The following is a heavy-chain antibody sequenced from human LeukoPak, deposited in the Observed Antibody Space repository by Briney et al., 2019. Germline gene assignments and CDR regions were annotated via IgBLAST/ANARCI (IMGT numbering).Heavy chain of an antibody. Sequence: ASVKVSCKTSGYTFTTYYIHWIRQAPGQGLEWMAVITPNNGRPTYAQKFQGRVTMTRDTSTSTVYMELSSLRSEDTAVYYCARVGCSGGSCFDPWGQGTLVTVSS. CDR2: ITPNNGRP. CDR1: GYTFTTYY. V-gene: IGHV1-46*01. J-gene: IGHJ5*02. D-gene: IGHD2-15*01. CDR3: ARVGCSGGSCFDP.